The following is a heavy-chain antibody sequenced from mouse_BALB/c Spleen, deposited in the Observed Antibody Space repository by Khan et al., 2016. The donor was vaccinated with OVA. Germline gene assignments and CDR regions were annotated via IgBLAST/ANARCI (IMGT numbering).Heavy chain of an antibody. Sequence: EVQLQQSGPELVKPGASVKMSCKASGYTFTSYVMHWVKQKPRQGLEWIGYISPNSDGSKYNEKFRGKATLTSDKSSSTAYMELSSLTSEDSAVYYCLLSLFYYCSAYEGFAYWGQGTLVTVSA. V-gene: IGHV1S136*01. CDR1: GYTFTSYV. D-gene: IGHD1-1*01. J-gene: IGHJ3*01. CDR2: ISPNSDGS. CDR3: LLSLFYYCSAYEGFAY.